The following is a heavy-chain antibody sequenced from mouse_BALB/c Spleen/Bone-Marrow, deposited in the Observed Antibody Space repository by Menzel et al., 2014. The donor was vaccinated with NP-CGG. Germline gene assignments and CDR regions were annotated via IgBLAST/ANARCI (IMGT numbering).Heavy chain of an antibody. D-gene: IGHD2-4*01. CDR3: ARPITTGIQAWFAY. V-gene: IGHV1-7*01. CDR2: INPSSGYT. CDR1: GYTFTSYW. J-gene: IGHJ3*01. Sequence: VQLQQSGAELAKPGASVKMSCKASGYTFTSYWMHWVKQRPGQGLEWIGNINPSSGYTEYNQKFKDKATLTADKSSSTAYMQLSSLTSEDPAVYYCARPITTGIQAWFAYWGQGILVTVSA.